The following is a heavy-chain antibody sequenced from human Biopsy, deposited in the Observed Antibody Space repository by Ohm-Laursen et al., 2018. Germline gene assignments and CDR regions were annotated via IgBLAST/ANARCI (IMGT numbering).Heavy chain of an antibody. CDR3: AADSENCGGDCYIY. CDR1: GDRFTEFS. D-gene: IGHD2-21*02. V-gene: IGHV1-24*01. J-gene: IGHJ4*02. CDR2: FDPEEGQR. Sequence: GASVKVSCKVSGDRFTEFSIHWVRQAPGKGLEWMGGFDPEEGQRTYAQKFQGRLTMTEDTSADTAYMELRGLRSEDAAVYYCAADSENCGGDCYIYRGQGTQVTVSS.